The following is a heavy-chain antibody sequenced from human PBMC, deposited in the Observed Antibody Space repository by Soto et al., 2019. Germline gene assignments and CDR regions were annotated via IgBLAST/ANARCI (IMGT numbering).Heavy chain of an antibody. CDR2: IYYSGST. CDR1: GGSISSYY. D-gene: IGHD6-13*01. V-gene: IGHV4-59*01. J-gene: IGHJ4*02. CDR3: ARDRGSSWFDY. Sequence: ASETLSLTCTVSGGSISSYYWTWIRQPPGKGLEWIGYIYYSGSTNYNPSLKSRVTISVDTSKNQFSLKLSSVTAADTAVYYCARDRGSSWFDYWGQGTLVTVSS.